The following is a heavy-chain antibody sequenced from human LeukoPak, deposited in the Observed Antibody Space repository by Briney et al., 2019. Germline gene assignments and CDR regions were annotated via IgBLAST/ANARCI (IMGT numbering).Heavy chain of an antibody. D-gene: IGHD3-3*01. CDR3: ARSPLEYDFWSGRHYYFDY. Sequence: SQTLSLTCTVSGGSTSSGSYYWSWIRQPAGKGLEWIGRIYTSGSINYNPSLKSRVTISVDTSKNQFSLKLSSVTAADTAVYYCARSPLEYDFWSGRHYYFDYWGQGTLVTVSS. V-gene: IGHV4-61*02. CDR2: IYTSGSI. J-gene: IGHJ4*02. CDR1: GGSTSSGSYY.